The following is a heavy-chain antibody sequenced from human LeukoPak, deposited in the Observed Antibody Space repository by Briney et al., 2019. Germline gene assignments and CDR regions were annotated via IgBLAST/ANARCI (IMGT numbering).Heavy chain of an antibody. Sequence: SETLSLTCAVSGYSISSGYYWGWIRQPPGKGLEWVGSIYHSGSTYYNPSLKSRVTISVDTSKNQFSLKLSSVTAADTAVYYCARPLTDPYWNDAFDIWGQGTMVTVSS. V-gene: IGHV4-38-2*01. CDR3: ARPLTDPYWNDAFDI. J-gene: IGHJ3*02. D-gene: IGHD1-14*01. CDR1: GYSISSGYY. CDR2: IYHSGST.